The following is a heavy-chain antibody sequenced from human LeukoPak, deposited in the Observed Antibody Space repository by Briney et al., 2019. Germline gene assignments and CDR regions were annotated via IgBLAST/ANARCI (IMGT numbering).Heavy chain of an antibody. J-gene: IGHJ4*02. CDR3: ATEYYYDISGYYSLAS. CDR2: IYTSGST. D-gene: IGHD3-22*01. Sequence: SETLSLTCTVSGGSISSSSYYWGWIRQPAGKGLEWIGRIYTSGSTNYNPSLKSRVTMSVDTSRKQFSLKLSSVTAADTAVYYCATEYYYDISGYYSLASWGPGTLITVSS. V-gene: IGHV4-61*02. CDR1: GGSISSSSYY.